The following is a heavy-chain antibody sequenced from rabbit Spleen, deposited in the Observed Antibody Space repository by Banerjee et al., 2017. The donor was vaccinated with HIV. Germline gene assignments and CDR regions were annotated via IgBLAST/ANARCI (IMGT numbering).Heavy chain of an antibody. CDR1: GFSFSNKAV. CDR2: IATGSGST. J-gene: IGHJ3*01. V-gene: IGHV1S43*01. D-gene: IGHD2-1*01. CDR3: ARVPSNDWRLTRLDL. Sequence: QEQLVESGGGLVRPEGSLKLSCTASGFSFSNKAVMCWVRQAPGKGLEWIACIATGSGSTWYASWVNGRFTVSRNTNLNTVDLKMTSLTASDTATYFCARVPSNDWRLTRLDLWGQGTLVTVS.